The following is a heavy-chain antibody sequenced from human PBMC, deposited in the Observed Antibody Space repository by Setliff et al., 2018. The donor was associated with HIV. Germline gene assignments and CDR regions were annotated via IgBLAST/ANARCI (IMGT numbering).Heavy chain of an antibody. D-gene: IGHD1-26*01. CDR1: GRSFSACY. CDR3: ARGCGTYGMNWVDP. Sequence: PSETLSLTCAVYGRSFSACYWTWILQPPGQGLEWIGEINHSDSTNYNPSLKSRVTIALDTAKNQFALEVRSVTAADTAVYYCARGCGTYGMNWVDPWCQGTLVTVSS. J-gene: IGHJ5*02. CDR2: INHSDST. V-gene: IGHV4-34*01.